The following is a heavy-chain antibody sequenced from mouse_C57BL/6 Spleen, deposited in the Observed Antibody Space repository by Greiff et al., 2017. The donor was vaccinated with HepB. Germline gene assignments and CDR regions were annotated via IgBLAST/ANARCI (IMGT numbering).Heavy chain of an antibody. V-gene: IGHV1-15*01. D-gene: IGHD3-1*01. CDR2: IDPETGGT. CDR1: GYTFTDYE. J-gene: IGHJ2*01. Sequence: VQLQQSGAELVRPGASVTLSCKASGYTFTDYEMHWVKQTPVHGLEWIGAIDPETGGTAYNQKFKGKAILTADKSSSTAYMELRSLTSEDSAVYYCTRSGGRGTDYGGQGTTLTVSS. CDR3: TRSGGRGTDY.